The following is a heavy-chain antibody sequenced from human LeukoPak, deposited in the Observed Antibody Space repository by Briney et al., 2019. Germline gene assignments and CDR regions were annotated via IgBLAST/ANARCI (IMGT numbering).Heavy chain of an antibody. J-gene: IGHJ3*02. Sequence: GESLKISCKGSGYRFSNYWIAWVRQMPGKGLEWMGVIYPVDSDTRFSPSFEGRVTISVDKSISNAYLQWSSLKASDTAMYYCARRTIHSDAFDIWGQGTMVTVSS. CDR3: ARRTIHSDAFDI. V-gene: IGHV5-51*01. CDR1: GYRFSNYW. CDR2: IYPVDSDT.